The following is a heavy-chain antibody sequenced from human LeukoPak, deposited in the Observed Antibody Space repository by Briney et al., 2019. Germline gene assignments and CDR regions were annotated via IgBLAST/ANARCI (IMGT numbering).Heavy chain of an antibody. D-gene: IGHD5-18*01. CDR2: ISGDSTT. CDR1: GFNFSHYS. Sequence: GGSLRLSGAASGFNFSHYSMNWVRQAPGKGLEWVSYISGDSTTYHADPVKRRFTISRENAKNSLYLQMNSLRDEETAVYYCARGYTYGHDYWGQGTLVTVSS. CDR3: ARGYTYGHDY. J-gene: IGHJ4*02. V-gene: IGHV3-48*02.